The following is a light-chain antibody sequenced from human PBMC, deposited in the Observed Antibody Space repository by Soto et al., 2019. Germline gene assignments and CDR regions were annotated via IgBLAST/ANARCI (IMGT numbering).Light chain of an antibody. CDR2: EVS. CDR1: SSDVGGYNH. J-gene: IGLJ1*01. CDR3: NSHTSSGFRV. Sequence: QSALTQPASVSGSPGQSITISCTGTSSDVGGYNHVSWYQHHPGKAPKLMIYEVSNRPSGVSNRFSGSKSGYTASLTISGLQAEDEADYYCNSHTSSGFRVFGTGTKVTV. V-gene: IGLV2-14*01.